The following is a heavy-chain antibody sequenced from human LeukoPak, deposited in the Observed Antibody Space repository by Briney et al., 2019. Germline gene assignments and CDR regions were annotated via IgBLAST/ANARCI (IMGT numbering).Heavy chain of an antibody. J-gene: IGHJ6*03. CDR2: ISGSGGST. V-gene: IGHV3-23*01. D-gene: IGHD2-2*01. CDR1: GFTFSSYA. Sequence: GGSLRLSCAASGFTFSSYAMSWVRQAPGKGLEWVSAISGSGGSTYYADSVKGRFTISRDNSKNTLYLQMNSLRAEDTAVYYCAKGPAALYYYYYYMDVWGKGTTVTVSS. CDR3: AKGPAALYYYYYYMDV.